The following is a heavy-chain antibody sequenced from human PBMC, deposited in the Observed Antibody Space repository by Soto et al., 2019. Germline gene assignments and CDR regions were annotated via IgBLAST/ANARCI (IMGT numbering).Heavy chain of an antibody. CDR3: ARASSDSITMPHY. CDR2: ISYDGSNK. D-gene: IGHD3-10*01. CDR1: GFTFSSYA. J-gene: IGHJ4*02. Sequence: GGSLRLSCAASGFTFSSYAMHWVRQAPGKGLERVAVISYDGSNKYYADSVKGRFTISRDNSKNTLYLQMNSLRAEDTAVYYCARASSDSITMPHYWGQGTLVTVSS. V-gene: IGHV3-30-3*01.